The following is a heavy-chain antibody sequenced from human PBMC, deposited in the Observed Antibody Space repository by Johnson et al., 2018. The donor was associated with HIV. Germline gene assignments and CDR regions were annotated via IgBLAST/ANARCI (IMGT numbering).Heavy chain of an antibody. CDR2: IRYDGNNK. Sequence: QVQLVESGGGVVQPGGSLRLSCAASGFTFSRYGMHWVRQAPGKGLEWVAFIRYDGNNKYYADSVKGRFTISRDNSNNTLYLQMNSLRAEDTAVYYCARVLRLPRLGAFDIWGQGTMVTVSS. CDR3: ARVLRLPRLGAFDI. D-gene: IGHD5-12*01. J-gene: IGHJ3*02. V-gene: IGHV3-30*02. CDR1: GFTFSRYG.